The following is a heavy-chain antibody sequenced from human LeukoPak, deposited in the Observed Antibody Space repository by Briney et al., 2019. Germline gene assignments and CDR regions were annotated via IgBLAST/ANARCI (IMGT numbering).Heavy chain of an antibody. D-gene: IGHD6-19*01. CDR2: IDASGGST. CDR1: GFTFSSYA. V-gene: IGHV3-23*01. CDR3: AKGSGSGWYRWFAP. J-gene: IGHJ5*02. Sequence: GGSLRLSCAASGFTFSSYAMSWVRQAPGKGLEWVSSIDASGGSTYYADSVKGRFTISRDNSKNTFYLQMNSLRADDTAVYYYAKGSGSGWYRWFAPWGQGTLVTVSS.